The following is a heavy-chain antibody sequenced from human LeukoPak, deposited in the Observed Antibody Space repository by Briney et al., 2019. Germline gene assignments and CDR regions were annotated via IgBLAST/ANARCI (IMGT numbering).Heavy chain of an antibody. Sequence: GGSLRLSCAASGFTFNIYAMTWVRQAPGKGLEWVSSITDSGDSTYYADSVKGRFTISRDNSKNTLYLQMNSLRAEDTAVYYCAKGGSYYYYYYMDVWGKGTTVTISS. CDR2: ITDSGDST. V-gene: IGHV3-23*01. J-gene: IGHJ6*03. D-gene: IGHD1-26*01. CDR3: AKGGSYYYYYYMDV. CDR1: GFTFNIYA.